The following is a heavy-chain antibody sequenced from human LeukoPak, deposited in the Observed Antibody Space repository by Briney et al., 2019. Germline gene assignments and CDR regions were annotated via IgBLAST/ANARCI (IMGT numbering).Heavy chain of an antibody. J-gene: IGHJ4*02. CDR2: INPSGGST. Sequence: ASVKVSCKASGYTLTSYYMHWVRQAPGQGLEWMGIINPSGGSTSYARKFQGRVTMTRDTSTSTVYMELSSLRSEETAVYYCARMPVASTGRVYWGQGTLVTVSS. D-gene: IGHD6-19*01. CDR3: ARMPVASTGRVY. V-gene: IGHV1-46*01. CDR1: GYTLTSYY.